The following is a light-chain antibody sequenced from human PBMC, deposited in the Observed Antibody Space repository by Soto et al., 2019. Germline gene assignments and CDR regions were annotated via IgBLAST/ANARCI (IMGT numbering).Light chain of an antibody. V-gene: IGKV3-15*01. Sequence: EIVMTQSPATMSVSPGERATLSCRASQSVRSNLAWYQQKPGQAPRLLIYGASTRATGIPARFSGSGSGTEFTLTVSSLQSDDFATYYCQHYNSYSEAFGQGTKVDIK. J-gene: IGKJ1*01. CDR3: QHYNSYSEA. CDR2: GAS. CDR1: QSVRSN.